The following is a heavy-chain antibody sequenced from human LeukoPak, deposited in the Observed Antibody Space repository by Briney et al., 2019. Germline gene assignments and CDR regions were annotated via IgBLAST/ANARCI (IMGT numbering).Heavy chain of an antibody. Sequence: GGSLRLSCAASGFTFSSYWMHWVRQAPGKGLVWVSGINSDGRMTRYAESVKGRFTISRDNAKNTLYLQMNSLRAEDTSVYYCARVGSTDGPHAFDIWGQGTMVTVSS. J-gene: IGHJ3*02. CDR1: GFTFSSYW. D-gene: IGHD2-21*02. CDR3: ARVGSTDGPHAFDI. CDR2: INSDGRMT. V-gene: IGHV3-74*01.